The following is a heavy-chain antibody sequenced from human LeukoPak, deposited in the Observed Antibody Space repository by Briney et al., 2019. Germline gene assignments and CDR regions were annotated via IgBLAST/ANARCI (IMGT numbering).Heavy chain of an antibody. Sequence: SVKVSCKASGGTFSSYAISWVRQAPGQGLEWMGRIIPILGIANYAQKFQGRVTITADKSTSTAYMELSSLRSEDTAVYYCATGRYNWNYFDPWGQGTLVTVSS. CDR1: GGTFSSYA. D-gene: IGHD1-7*01. CDR3: ATGRYNWNYFDP. CDR2: IIPILGIA. V-gene: IGHV1-69*04. J-gene: IGHJ5*02.